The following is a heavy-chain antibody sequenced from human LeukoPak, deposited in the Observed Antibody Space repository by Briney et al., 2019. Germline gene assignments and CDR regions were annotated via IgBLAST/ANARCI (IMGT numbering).Heavy chain of an antibody. Sequence: PSETLSLTCTVSGGSISSYYWSWIRQPAGKGLEWIGRIYTSGSTNYNPSLKSRVTMSVDTSKNQFSLKLSSVTAADTAVYYCARDGAVAGIRNAFDIWGQGTMVTVSS. CDR3: ARDGAVAGIRNAFDI. V-gene: IGHV4-4*07. CDR2: IYTSGST. J-gene: IGHJ3*02. CDR1: GGSISSYY. D-gene: IGHD6-19*01.